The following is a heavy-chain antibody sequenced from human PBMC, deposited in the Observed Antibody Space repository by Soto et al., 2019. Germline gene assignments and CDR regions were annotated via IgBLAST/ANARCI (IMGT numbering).Heavy chain of an antibody. D-gene: IGHD2-8*02. Sequence: GGSLRLSCAVSGFNVRSYWMSWVRQAPGKGLEWVASIKEDGSEIYYLQSVRGRFAISRDSAGNALQLAMNYLSAEDTAVYYCEKETETGGGAFDICGQGTMVTVSS. CDR3: EKETETGGGAFDI. CDR2: IKEDGSEI. J-gene: IGHJ3*02. V-gene: IGHV3-7*03. CDR1: GFNVRSYW.